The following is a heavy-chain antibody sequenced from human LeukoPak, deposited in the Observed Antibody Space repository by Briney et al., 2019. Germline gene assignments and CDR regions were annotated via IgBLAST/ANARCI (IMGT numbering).Heavy chain of an antibody. J-gene: IGHJ4*02. CDR1: GGTFSSYA. CDR2: IIPIFGTA. D-gene: IGHD4-11*01. CDR3: ARGPDYRSQDYYFDY. V-gene: IGHV1-69*13. Sequence: GASVKVSCKASGGTFSSYAISWVRQAPGQGLEWMGGIIPIFGTANYAQKFQGRVTITADESTSTAYMELSSLRSEDTAVYYCARGPDYRSQDYYFDYWGQGTLVTVSS.